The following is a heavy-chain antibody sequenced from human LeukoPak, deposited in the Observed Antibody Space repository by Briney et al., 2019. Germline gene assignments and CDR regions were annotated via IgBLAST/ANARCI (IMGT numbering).Heavy chain of an antibody. Sequence: PSETLSLTCTVSGGSISSGGYYWSWIRQPPGKGLEWIGYIYHSGSTYYNPSLKSRVTISVDRSKNQFSLKLSSVTAADTAVYYCARVLSCSSTSCYGNWFDPWGQGTLVTVSS. D-gene: IGHD2-2*01. CDR1: GGSISSGGYY. CDR3: ARVLSCSSTSCYGNWFDP. V-gene: IGHV4-30-2*01. J-gene: IGHJ5*02. CDR2: IYHSGST.